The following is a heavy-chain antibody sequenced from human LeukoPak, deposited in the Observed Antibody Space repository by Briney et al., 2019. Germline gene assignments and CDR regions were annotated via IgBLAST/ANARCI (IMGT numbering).Heavy chain of an antibody. D-gene: IGHD3-3*01. CDR1: GFTFSSYS. J-gene: IGHJ4*02. Sequence: GGSLRLSCAASGFTFSSYSMNWVRQAPGKELEWVSSISSSSSYIYYADSVKGRFTISRDNAKNSLYLQMNSLRAEDTAVYYCARLAIGVVEYYFDYWGQGTLVTVSS. CDR3: ARLAIGVVEYYFDY. CDR2: ISSSSSYI. V-gene: IGHV3-21*01.